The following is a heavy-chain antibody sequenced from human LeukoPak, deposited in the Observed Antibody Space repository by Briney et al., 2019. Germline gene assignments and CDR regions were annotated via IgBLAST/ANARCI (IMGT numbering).Heavy chain of an antibody. CDR2: ISGTGTTI. CDR3: ARDPLYCSSTSCYDY. CDR1: GFTFSTYE. V-gene: IGHV3-48*03. D-gene: IGHD2-2*01. Sequence: GGSLRLSCAASGFTFSTYEMNWVRQAPGKGLEWVSYISGTGTTIYYADSVKGRFTISRDNAKNSLYLQMNSLRAEDTAVYYCARDPLYCSSTSCYDYWGQGTLVTVSS. J-gene: IGHJ4*02.